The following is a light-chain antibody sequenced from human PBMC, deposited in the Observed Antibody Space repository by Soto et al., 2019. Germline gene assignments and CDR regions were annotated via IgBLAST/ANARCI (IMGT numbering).Light chain of an antibody. CDR1: QSVSSN. J-gene: IGKJ4*01. CDR3: QQYNNWTPALT. Sequence: EIVMTQSPATLSVSPGERATLSCRASQSVSSNLAWYQQKPGQAPRLLIYGASTRATGIPARFSGSGFGTEFTRTSSSLQSEDFSVNYCQQYNNWTPALTGGGGTKVEIK. CDR2: GAS. V-gene: IGKV3-15*01.